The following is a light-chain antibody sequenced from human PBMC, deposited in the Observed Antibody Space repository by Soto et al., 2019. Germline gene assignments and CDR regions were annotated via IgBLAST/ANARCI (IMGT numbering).Light chain of an antibody. J-gene: IGLJ1*01. CDR3: SSFSGSKPYV. Sequence: QSALTQPPSVSGSPGQSVTISCTGTSSDVGSNNHVSWYQQPPGTAPKLIIYEVINRPSGVPDRFSGSKSANTASLTISGLQPEDEADYYCSSFSGSKPYVFGTGTKVTVL. CDR1: SSDVGSNNH. V-gene: IGLV2-18*02. CDR2: EVI.